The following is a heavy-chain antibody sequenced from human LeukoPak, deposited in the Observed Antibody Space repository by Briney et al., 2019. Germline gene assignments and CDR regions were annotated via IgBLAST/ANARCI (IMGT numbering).Heavy chain of an antibody. V-gene: IGHV3-23*01. CDR2: ISGSGGST. CDR3: ARSSVTAVLGPLDY. D-gene: IGHD4-17*01. CDR1: GFTFSSYA. J-gene: IGHJ4*02. Sequence: GGSLRLSCAASGFTFSSYAMSWVRQAPGKRLDWVSAISGSGGSTYYADSVKGRFTISRDNSKNTLYLQMNSLRAEDTAVYYCARSSVTAVLGPLDYWGQGTLVTVSS.